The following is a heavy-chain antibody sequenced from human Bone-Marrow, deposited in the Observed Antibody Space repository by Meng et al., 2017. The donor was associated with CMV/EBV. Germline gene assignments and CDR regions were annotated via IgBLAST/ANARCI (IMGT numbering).Heavy chain of an antibody. CDR1: GYTFTGYY. D-gene: IGHD2-2*01. J-gene: IGHJ6*01. Sequence: ASVKVSCKASGYTFTGYYMHWVRQAPGQGLEWMGIINPSGGSTSYAQKFQGRVTMTRDTSTSTVYMELSSLRSEDTAVYYCARDFRHTSIVVVPAAMAADYYYGMDVWGQGHTV. V-gene: IGHV1-46*01. CDR2: INPSGGST. CDR3: ARDFRHTSIVVVPAAMAADYYYGMDV.